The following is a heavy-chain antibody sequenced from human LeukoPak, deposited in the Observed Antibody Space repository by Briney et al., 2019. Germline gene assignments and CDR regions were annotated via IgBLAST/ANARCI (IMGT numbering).Heavy chain of an antibody. Sequence: AASVKVSCKASGGTFSSYAISWVRQAPGQGLEWMGGIIPIFGTANYAQKFQGRVTITADESTSTAYMELSSLRSEDTAVYYCASIVGATMPPFDYWGQGTLVTVSS. CDR3: ASIVGATMPPFDY. CDR2: IIPIFGTA. V-gene: IGHV1-69*13. CDR1: GGTFSSYA. D-gene: IGHD1-26*01. J-gene: IGHJ4*02.